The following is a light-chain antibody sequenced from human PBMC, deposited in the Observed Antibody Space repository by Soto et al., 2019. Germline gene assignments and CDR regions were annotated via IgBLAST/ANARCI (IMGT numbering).Light chain of an antibody. CDR1: QSVSSSY. J-gene: IGKJ2*01. V-gene: IGKV3-20*01. CDR3: QQYGSSPYT. Sequence: DIVLTQSPGTLSLSPGEGATLSCRASQSVSSSYLAWYQQKPGQAPRLLIFAASSRATDIPDRFSGSGSGTDFTLTISRLEPADFAVYYCQQYGSSPYTFGQGTKLEIK. CDR2: AAS.